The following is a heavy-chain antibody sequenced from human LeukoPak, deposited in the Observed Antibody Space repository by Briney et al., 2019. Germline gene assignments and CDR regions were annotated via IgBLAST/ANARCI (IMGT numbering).Heavy chain of an antibody. Sequence: SETLSLTCTVSGGSISSSNWWSWVRQPPGKGLEWIGEIYHSGSTNYNPSLKSRVTISVDKSKNQFSLKLSSVTAADTAVYYCARVRITMVRGVILDYWGQGTLVTVSS. CDR3: ARVRITMVRGVILDY. D-gene: IGHD3-10*01. J-gene: IGHJ4*02. CDR2: IYHSGST. CDR1: GGSISSSNW. V-gene: IGHV4-4*02.